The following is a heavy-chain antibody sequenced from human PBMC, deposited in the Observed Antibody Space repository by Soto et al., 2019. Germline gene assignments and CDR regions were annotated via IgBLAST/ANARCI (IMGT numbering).Heavy chain of an antibody. CDR2: ISGSGGST. CDR3: ARALEWLLPEGDY. V-gene: IGHV3-23*01. CDR1: GFTFSSYA. J-gene: IGHJ4*02. Sequence: EVQLLESGGGLVQPGGSLRLSCAASGFTFSSYAMSWVRQAPGKGLEWVSAISGSGGSTYYADSVKGRFTISRDNXKNQLYLQMNSLSAEDTAVYYCARALEWLLPEGDYGGQGTLVTASA. D-gene: IGHD3-3*01.